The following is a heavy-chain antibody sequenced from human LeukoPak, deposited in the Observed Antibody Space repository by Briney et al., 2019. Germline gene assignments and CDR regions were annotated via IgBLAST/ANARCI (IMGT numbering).Heavy chain of an antibody. D-gene: IGHD2-2*01. CDR2: ISYDGSHK. CDR3: ARVGGSGIVVVPAALNYFDY. J-gene: IGHJ4*02. Sequence: PGGSLRLSCAASGFTFSSYAMHWVRQAPGKGLEWVAVISYDGSHKYYADSVKGRFIVSRDNSKNTLYLQMNSLRAEDTAVYYCARVGGSGIVVVPAALNYFDYWGQETLVTVSS. V-gene: IGHV3-30-3*01. CDR1: GFTFSSYA.